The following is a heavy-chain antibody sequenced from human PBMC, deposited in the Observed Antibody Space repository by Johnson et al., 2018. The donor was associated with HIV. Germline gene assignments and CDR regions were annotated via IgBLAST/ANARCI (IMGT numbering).Heavy chain of an antibody. CDR3: AREGPSAYSCAFDI. CDR2: IKQDGSDK. J-gene: IGHJ3*02. V-gene: IGHV3-7*01. Sequence: VQLVESGGDLLKPGGSLRLSCAASGFTFSNYWMSWVRQAPGKGLEWVANIKQDGSDKYYVDSVKGRVTISRDNARNSLYLQMNSLRAEDTAVYYCAREGPSAYSCAFDIWGQGTMVTVSS. CDR1: GFTFSNYW. D-gene: IGHD3-16*01.